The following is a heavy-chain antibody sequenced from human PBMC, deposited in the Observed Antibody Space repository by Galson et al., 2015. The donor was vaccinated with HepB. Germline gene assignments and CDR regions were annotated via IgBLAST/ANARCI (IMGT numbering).Heavy chain of an antibody. J-gene: IGHJ4*02. Sequence: LSLTCPVSDVSISSYHWSWIRQPAGKGLEWIGRIYTDGSTKYSPSLKSRVSMSVDTSKNHFSLKLTSVTAADTAVYYCARGLSGSVDFNNFDFWGQGTLVTVSS. CDR1: DVSISSYH. D-gene: IGHD6-25*01. CDR3: ARGLSGSVDFNNFDF. V-gene: IGHV4-4*07. CDR2: IYTDGST.